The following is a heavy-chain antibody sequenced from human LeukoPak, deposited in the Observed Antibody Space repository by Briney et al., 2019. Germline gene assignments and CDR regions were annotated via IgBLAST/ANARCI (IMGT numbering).Heavy chain of an antibody. CDR2: MNPNSGNT. D-gene: IGHD2-2*01. CDR1: AYTFTIYD. V-gene: IGHV1-8*03. CDR3: ARGNLQLLIDI. Sequence: GASVTVSCKASAYTFTIYDINWVRQAPGQGLEWMGWMNPNSGNTGYAQKFQGRVTITRNTSISTAYMELSSLRSEDTAVYYCARGNLQLLIDIWGQGTMVTVSS. J-gene: IGHJ3*02.